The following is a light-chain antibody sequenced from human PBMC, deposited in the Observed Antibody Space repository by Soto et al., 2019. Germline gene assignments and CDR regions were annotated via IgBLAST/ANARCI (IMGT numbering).Light chain of an antibody. CDR1: QTIGRW. CDR3: QQYNTYPYT. J-gene: IGKJ5*01. V-gene: IGKV1-5*01. CDR2: DAS. Sequence: DIQMIQFPSTLSASEGDRVTITCRASQTIGRWLAWYQQKPGKAPKLLIYDASTLESGVPSRFSGSGSGTEFTLTISSLQPADFATYYCQQYNTYPYTFGQGTRLEIK.